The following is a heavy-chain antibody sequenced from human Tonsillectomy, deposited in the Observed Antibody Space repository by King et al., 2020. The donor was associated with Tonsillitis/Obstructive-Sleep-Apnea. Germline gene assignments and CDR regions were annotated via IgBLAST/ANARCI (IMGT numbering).Heavy chain of an antibody. V-gene: IGHV3-30*04. CDR1: GFTFSSYA. D-gene: IGHD2-8*01. J-gene: IGHJ3*02. CDR3: ARVIVIMVYAIDAFDI. CDR2: ISYDGSNK. Sequence: VQLVESGGGVVQPGRSLRLSCAASGFTFSSYAMHWVRQAPGKGLEWVAVISYDGSNKYYADSVKGRFTISRDNSKNTLYLQMNSLRAEDTAVYYCARVIVIMVYAIDAFDIWGQGTMVTVSS.